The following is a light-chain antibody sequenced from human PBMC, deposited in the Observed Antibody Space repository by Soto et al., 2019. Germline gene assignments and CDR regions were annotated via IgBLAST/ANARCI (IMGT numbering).Light chain of an antibody. J-gene: IGKJ4*01. CDR3: QQYYSSPLT. V-gene: IGKV4-1*01. CDR1: QSLFSSSNNKNF. CDR2: WAS. Sequence: DIVMTQSPDSLAVSLGERATINCKSSQSLFSSSNNKNFLGWFQQKAGQPPKRLIYWASTRESGVPDRFSGSGSGTDFTLIISSLLAEDVAVYYCQQYYSSPLTFGGGTMVEIK.